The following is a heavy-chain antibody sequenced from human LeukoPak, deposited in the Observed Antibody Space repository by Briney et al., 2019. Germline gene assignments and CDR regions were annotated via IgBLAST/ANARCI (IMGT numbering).Heavy chain of an antibody. V-gene: IGHV3-9*01. CDR2: ISWNSGSI. J-gene: IGHJ6*02. CDR1: GFTFDDYA. Sequence: GGSLRLSCAASGFTFDDYAMHWVRQAPGKGLEGVPGISWNSGSIGYADSVKGRFTISRDNAKNSLYLQMNSLRAEDTALYYCAKAGGPDYYYGMDVWGQGTTVTVSS. D-gene: IGHD3-10*01. CDR3: AKAGGPDYYYGMDV.